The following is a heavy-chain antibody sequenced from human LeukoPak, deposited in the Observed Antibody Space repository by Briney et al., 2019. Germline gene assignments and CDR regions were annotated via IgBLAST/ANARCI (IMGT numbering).Heavy chain of an antibody. V-gene: IGHV1-69*04. Sequence: SVKVSCKASGGTFSSYAISWVRQAPGQGLEWMGRIIPILGIANYAQKFQGRVTITADKSTSTAYMELSSLRSEDTAVYYCARGADTAMLDDYYYGMDDWGQGTTVTVSS. D-gene: IGHD5-18*01. J-gene: IGHJ6*02. CDR3: ARGADTAMLDDYYYGMDD. CDR1: GGTFSSYA. CDR2: IIPILGIA.